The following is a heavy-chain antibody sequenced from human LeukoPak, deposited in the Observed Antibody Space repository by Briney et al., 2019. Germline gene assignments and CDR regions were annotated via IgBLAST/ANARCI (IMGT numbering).Heavy chain of an antibody. V-gene: IGHV3-74*01. CDR3: AGGSGRYYDY. D-gene: IGHD1-26*01. Sequence: QAGGSLRLSCAASGFTFSSYWMHWVRQAPGKGLVWVSGIYTDGSNTRYADSVKGRFTISRDNAKNTLYLQMNSLRAEDTAVYYCAGGSGRYYDYWGQGTLVTVSS. CDR1: GFTFSSYW. J-gene: IGHJ4*02. CDR2: IYTDGSNT.